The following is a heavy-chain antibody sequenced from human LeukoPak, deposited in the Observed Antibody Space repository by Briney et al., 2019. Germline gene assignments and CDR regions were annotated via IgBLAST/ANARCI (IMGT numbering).Heavy chain of an antibody. CDR2: LSGSGGGT. D-gene: IGHD2-21*02. CDR3: ARDKAYCGGDCWEANFFDY. J-gene: IGHJ4*02. Sequence: GGSLRLSCAASGFTFSSYAMSWVRQAPGKGLEWVSILSGSGGGTNYADSVKGRFTISRDNSKNTLYLQMNSLRAEDTAEYYCARDKAYCGGDCWEANFFDYWGQGTLVTVSS. V-gene: IGHV3-23*01. CDR1: GFTFSSYA.